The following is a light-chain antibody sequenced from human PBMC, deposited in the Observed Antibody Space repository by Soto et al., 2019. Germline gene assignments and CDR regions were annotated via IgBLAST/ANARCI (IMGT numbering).Light chain of an antibody. CDR3: QQGNRPPIT. CDR2: ATS. Sequence: DIQVTQSPSSLSASAGYRVTITCRSSKAIFTFLNWYQQKEGTAPRFLIYATSKLQSVVPSRGRRAGAQPEFTLTISSLTPEVFETYFCQQGNRPPITFGQGTRLEIK. CDR1: KAIFTF. J-gene: IGKJ5*01. V-gene: IGKV1-39*01.